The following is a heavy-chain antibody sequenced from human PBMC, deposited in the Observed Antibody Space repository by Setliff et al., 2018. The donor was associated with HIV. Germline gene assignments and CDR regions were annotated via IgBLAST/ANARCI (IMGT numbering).Heavy chain of an antibody. D-gene: IGHD6-25*01. CDR3: AARPAAEFFEH. CDR1: GGSISSYY. CDR2: IYHSGST. V-gene: IGHV4-59*03. Sequence: ASETLSLTCTVSGGSISSYYWNWIRQPPGKGLEWIGEIYHSGSTNYNPSLKSRVTLSVDKSNNQFSLKLTSVTAADTAVYYCAARPAAEFFEHWGQGTLVTVSS. J-gene: IGHJ4*02.